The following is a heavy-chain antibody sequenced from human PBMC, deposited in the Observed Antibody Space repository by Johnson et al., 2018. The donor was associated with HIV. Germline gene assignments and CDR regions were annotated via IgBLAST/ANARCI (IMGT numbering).Heavy chain of an antibody. Sequence: QMLLVESGGGVVQPGRSLRLSCAASGFTFSSYAMHWVRQAPGKGLEWVAVISYDGSNNYYADPVKGRLTISRDNSKNTLYLHMNSLRAEDTAVYYCARPQGTGDAFDIWGQGTVVTVSS. J-gene: IGHJ3*02. V-gene: IGHV3-30*04. D-gene: IGHD1-1*01. CDR1: GFTFSSYA. CDR3: ARPQGTGDAFDI. CDR2: ISYDGSNN.